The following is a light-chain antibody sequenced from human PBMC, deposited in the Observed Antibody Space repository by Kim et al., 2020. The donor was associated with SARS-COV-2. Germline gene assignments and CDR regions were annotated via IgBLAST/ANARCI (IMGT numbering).Light chain of an antibody. V-gene: IGLV3-19*01. J-gene: IGLJ2*01. CDR1: SLRSYY. CDR2: GKN. CDR3: NSRDSSGNLVV. Sequence: SSELTQDPAVSVGLGPTVRITCQGDSLRSYYASWYQQKPGQAPVLVIYGKNNRPSGIPDRFSGSSSGNTASLTITGAQAEDEADYYCNSRDSSGNLVVFDGRTQLTVL.